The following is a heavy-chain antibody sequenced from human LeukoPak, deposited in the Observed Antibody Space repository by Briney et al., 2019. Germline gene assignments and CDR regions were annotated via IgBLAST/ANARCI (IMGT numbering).Heavy chain of an antibody. J-gene: IGHJ5*02. CDR1: GGSFSGYY. CDR3: ARGPGDDYARFDP. CDR2: INHSGST. V-gene: IGHV4-34*01. D-gene: IGHD4-17*01. Sequence: SGTLSLTCGVYGGSFSGYYWNWVRQPPGKGLEWIGEINHSGSTNYNPSLKSRVTISVDTSKNQFSLKLTSVTAADTAVYYCARGPGDDYARFDPWGQGTLVTVPS.